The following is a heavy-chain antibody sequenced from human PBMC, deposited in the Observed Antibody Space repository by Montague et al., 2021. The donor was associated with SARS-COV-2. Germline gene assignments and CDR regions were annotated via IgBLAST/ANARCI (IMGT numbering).Heavy chain of an antibody. CDR1: GDSIIGFY. CDR3: ARFTTSGFDY. J-gene: IGHJ4*02. V-gene: IGHV4-59*01. Sequence: SETLSLTCTVSGDSIIGFYWSWIRQPPGKGLEWIGYIYYTGSTNSWPPLNSRISMSVDTSRNEPSLKLSSVTAADTALYYCARFTTSGFDYWGQGILVTVSS. D-gene: IGHD2-2*01. CDR2: IYYTGST.